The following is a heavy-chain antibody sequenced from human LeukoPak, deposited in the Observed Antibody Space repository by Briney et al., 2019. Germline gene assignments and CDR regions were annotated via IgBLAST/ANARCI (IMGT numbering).Heavy chain of an antibody. D-gene: IGHD1/OR15-1a*01. CDR2: ISYDGSNK. V-gene: IGHV3-30-3*01. CDR3: ARSLSWNKGLNYMDV. J-gene: IGHJ6*03. Sequence: PGGSLRLSCAASGFTFSSYAMHWVRQAPGKGLEWVAVISYDGSNKYYADSVKGRFTISRDNSKNTLYLQMNSLRAEDTAVYYCARSLSWNKGLNYMDVWGKGTTVTVSS. CDR1: GFTFSSYA.